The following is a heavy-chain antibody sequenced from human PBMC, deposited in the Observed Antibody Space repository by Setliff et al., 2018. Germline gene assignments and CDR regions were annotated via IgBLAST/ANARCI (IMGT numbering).Heavy chain of an antibody. CDR3: AKKDTAMVPRGNWFDP. D-gene: IGHD5-18*01. CDR1: GFTCSSYA. Sequence: PGGSLGLSCAASGFTCSSYAMSWVRQAPGKGLEWVSAISGSGISTYYADSVKGRFTISRDNSKNTLYLQMNRLRAEDTAVYYCAKKDTAMVPRGNWFDPWGQGTLVTVSS. V-gene: IGHV3-23*01. CDR2: ISGSGIST. J-gene: IGHJ5*02.